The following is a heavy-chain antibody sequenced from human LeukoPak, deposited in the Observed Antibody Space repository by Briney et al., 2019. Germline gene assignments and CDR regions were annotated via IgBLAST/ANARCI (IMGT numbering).Heavy chain of an antibody. V-gene: IGHV4-30-4*01. CDR2: IYYSGST. J-gene: IGHJ4*02. Sequence: SETLSLTCTVSGGSISSGDYYWSWIRQPPGKGLEWIGHIYYSGSTYYNPSLKSRVTISVDTSKNQFSLKLSSVTAADTAVYYCARLRYFDWLIDYWGQGTLVTVSS. D-gene: IGHD3-9*01. CDR3: ARLRYFDWLIDY. CDR1: GGSISSGDYY.